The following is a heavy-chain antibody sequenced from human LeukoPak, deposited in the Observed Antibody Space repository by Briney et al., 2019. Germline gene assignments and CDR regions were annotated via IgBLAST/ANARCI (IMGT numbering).Heavy chain of an antibody. D-gene: IGHD3-3*01. Sequence: ASVKVSCKASGYTFTGYYMHWVRQAPGQGLEWMGWINPNSGRTNYAQKFQGRVTMTRDTSISTAYMELSRLRSDDTAVYYCARDKRRSGSGPFDYWGQGTLVTVSS. CDR2: INPNSGRT. V-gene: IGHV1-2*02. CDR1: GYTFTGYY. CDR3: ARDKRRSGSGPFDY. J-gene: IGHJ4*02.